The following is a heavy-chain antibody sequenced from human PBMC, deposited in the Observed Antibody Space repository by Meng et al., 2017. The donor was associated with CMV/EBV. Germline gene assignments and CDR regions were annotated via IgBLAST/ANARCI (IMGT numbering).Heavy chain of an antibody. CDR1: GFTVSSNY. CDR3: ARDRDIVATVNYYYYGMDV. V-gene: IGHV3-53*01. D-gene: IGHD5-12*01. J-gene: IGHJ6*02. Sequence: GGSLRLSCAASGFTVSSNYMSWVRQAPGKGLEWVSVIYSGGSTYYADSVKGRFTISRDNAKNSLYLQMNSLRAEDTALYYCARDRDIVATVNYYYYGMDVWGQGTTVTVSS. CDR2: IYSGGST.